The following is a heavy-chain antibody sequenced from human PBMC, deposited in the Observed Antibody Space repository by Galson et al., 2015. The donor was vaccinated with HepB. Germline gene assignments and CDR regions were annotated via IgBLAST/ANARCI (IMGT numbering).Heavy chain of an antibody. V-gene: IGHV3-33*01. Sequence: SLRLSCAASGFTFSSYGMHWVRQAPGKGLEWVAVIWYDGSNKYYADSVKGRFTISRDNSKNTLYLQMNSLRAEDTAVYYCAREGRYQLLPYMDVWGKGTTVTVSS. CDR3: AREGRYQLLPYMDV. J-gene: IGHJ6*03. D-gene: IGHD2-2*01. CDR2: IWYDGSNK. CDR1: GFTFSSYG.